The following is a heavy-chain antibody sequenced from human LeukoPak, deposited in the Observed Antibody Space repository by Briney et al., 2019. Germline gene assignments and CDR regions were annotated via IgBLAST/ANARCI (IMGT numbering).Heavy chain of an antibody. V-gene: IGHV4-4*07. J-gene: IGHJ3*02. CDR1: GGSINSYY. D-gene: IGHD5-12*01. CDR2: FYASGTT. CDR3: ARSASSGFDI. Sequence: PSETLSLTCIISGGSINSYYWSWIRQPAGKGLEWIGRFYASGTTYYNPALNSRAAVSIDTSKSHFSLKSTSVTAADTAVYYCARSASSGFDIWGQGTMVTVSS.